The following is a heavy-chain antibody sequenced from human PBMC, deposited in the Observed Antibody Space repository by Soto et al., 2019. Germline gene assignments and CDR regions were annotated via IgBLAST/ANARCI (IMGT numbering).Heavy chain of an antibody. CDR2: ISYGGSNK. J-gene: IGHJ6*02. V-gene: IGHV3-30-3*01. CDR3: GSSGWSNYNGMDV. Sequence: GGSLRLSCAASGFTFSSYAMHWVRQAPGKGLEWVAVISYGGSNKYYADSVKGRFTISRDNSKNTLYLQMNSLRGEDTAVYYCGSSGWSNYNGMDVWGQGTTVTVSS. CDR1: GFTFSSYA. D-gene: IGHD6-19*01.